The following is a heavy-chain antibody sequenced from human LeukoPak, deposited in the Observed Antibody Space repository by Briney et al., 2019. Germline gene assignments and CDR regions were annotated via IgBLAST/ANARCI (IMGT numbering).Heavy chain of an antibody. D-gene: IGHD3-9*01. V-gene: IGHV3-15*01. J-gene: IGHJ3*02. Sequence: KPGGSLRLSCAASGFTFTNAWMSWVRQAPGKGLEWVGRIKGKVDGGTTDHAAPVKGRFTISRDDSKNTLYLQMNSLKTEGTAVYYCTTVGLYTILTGYSHDSSDMWGQGTMVTVSS. CDR2: IKGKVDGGTT. CDR1: GFTFTNAW. CDR3: TTVGLYTILTGYSHDSSDM.